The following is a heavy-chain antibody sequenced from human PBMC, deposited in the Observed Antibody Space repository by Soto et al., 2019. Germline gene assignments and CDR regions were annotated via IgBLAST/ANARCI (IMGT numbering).Heavy chain of an antibody. CDR3: SRLVV. V-gene: IGHV3-73*01. J-gene: IGHJ4*02. D-gene: IGHD2-15*01. CDR2: IRSRANNFAT. CDR1: GFNFSGSV. Sequence: VGSLRLSCAASGFNFSGSVIHWVRQASGKGLEWVGRIRSRANNFATGYAASVTGRFTISRDDSKNTAYLQMNSLQSDDTAVYYCSRLVVWGQGSLVTVSS.